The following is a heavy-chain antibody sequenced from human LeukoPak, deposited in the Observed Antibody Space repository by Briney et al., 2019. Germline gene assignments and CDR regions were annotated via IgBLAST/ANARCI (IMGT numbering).Heavy chain of an antibody. V-gene: IGHV3-23*01. CDR1: GFTFSSYA. D-gene: IGHD4-17*01. CDR3: AKSPGYGDYLFDY. J-gene: IGHJ4*02. Sequence: QPGASLRLSCAASGFTFSSYAMSWVRQAPGKGLEWVSAISGSGGSTYYADSVKGRFTISRDSSKNTLYLQMNSLRAEDTAVYYCAKSPGYGDYLFDYWGQGTLVTVSS. CDR2: ISGSGGST.